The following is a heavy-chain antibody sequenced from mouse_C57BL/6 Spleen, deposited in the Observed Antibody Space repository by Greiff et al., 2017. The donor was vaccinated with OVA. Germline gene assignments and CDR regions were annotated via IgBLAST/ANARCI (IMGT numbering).Heavy chain of an antibody. J-gene: IGHJ3*01. CDR2: INPNNGGT. D-gene: IGHD2-4*01. CDR3: ARGDYYDYEAWFAY. Sequence: VQLQQSGPELVKPGASVKISCKASGYTFTDYYMNWVKQSHGKSLEWIGDINPNNGGTSYNQKFKGKATLTVDKSSSTAYMELRSLTSEDSAVYYCARGDYYDYEAWFAYGGQGTLVTVSA. V-gene: IGHV1-26*01. CDR1: GYTFTDYY.